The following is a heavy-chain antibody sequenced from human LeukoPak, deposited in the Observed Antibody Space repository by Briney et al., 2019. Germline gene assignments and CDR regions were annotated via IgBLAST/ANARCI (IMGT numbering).Heavy chain of an antibody. CDR1: GGSFSGYY. V-gene: IGHV4-34*01. CDR2: INHSGST. CDR3: ARKGARSRLGGYKYDAFDI. D-gene: IGHD5-24*01. Sequence: SETLSLTCAVYGGSFSGYYWSWIRQPPGKGLEWIGEINHSGSTTYNPSLKSRVTISVDTSKNQFSLKLRSVTAADTAVYYCARKGARSRLGGYKYDAFDIWGQGTMVTVSS. J-gene: IGHJ3*02.